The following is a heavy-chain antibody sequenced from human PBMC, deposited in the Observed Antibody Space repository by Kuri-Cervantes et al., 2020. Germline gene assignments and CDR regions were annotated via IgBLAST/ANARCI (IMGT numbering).Heavy chain of an antibody. D-gene: IGHD6-13*01. CDR2: IGSSGSLI. Sequence: AESLTLSCAASGFSFSTYGMSWVRQAPGTELEWISYIGSSGSLIYYEDSVKGRVTISRDNAGNSLYLQMNSLRDEGTAVYYCAGGQQVAHEYFQYWGQGTLVTVSS. V-gene: IGHV3-48*02. J-gene: IGHJ1*01. CDR3: AGGQQVAHEYFQY. CDR1: GFSFSTYG.